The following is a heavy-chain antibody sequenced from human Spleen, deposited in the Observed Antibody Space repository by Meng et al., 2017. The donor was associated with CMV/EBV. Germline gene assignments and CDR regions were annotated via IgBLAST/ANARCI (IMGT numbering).Heavy chain of an antibody. CDR1: GGTFSSYA. V-gene: IGHV1-69*05. Sequence: SCKISGGTFSSYAISWVRQAPGQGLEWVGGIIPVFGTTHYAQKFQDRLTITTDESTSTAYMELSSLRSEDTAVYYCARGGDLTGTTGYWGQGTLVTVSS. J-gene: IGHJ4*02. CDR2: IIPVFGTT. D-gene: IGHD1-7*01. CDR3: ARGGDLTGTTGY.